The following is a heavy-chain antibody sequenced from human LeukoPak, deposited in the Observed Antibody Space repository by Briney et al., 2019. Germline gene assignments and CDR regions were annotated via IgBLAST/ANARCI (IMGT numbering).Heavy chain of an antibody. Sequence: PGGSLRLSCAASGFTFSDYYMSWIHQAPGKGLEWVSYISSSGSTIYYADSVKGRFTISRDNAKNSLYLQMNSLRAEDTAVYYCARARYCSSTNCYEHDYWGQGTLVTVFS. V-gene: IGHV3-11*04. J-gene: IGHJ4*02. CDR1: GFTFSDYY. CDR3: ARARYCSSTNCYEHDY. CDR2: ISSSGSTI. D-gene: IGHD2-2*01.